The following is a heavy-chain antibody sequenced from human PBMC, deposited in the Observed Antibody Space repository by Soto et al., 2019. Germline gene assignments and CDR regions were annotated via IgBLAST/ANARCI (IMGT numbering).Heavy chain of an antibody. CDR2: INPSGGST. D-gene: IGHD3-10*01. Sequence: QVQLVQSGAEVKKPGASVKVSCKASGYTFTSYYMHWVRQAPGQGLEWMGIINPSGGSTSYAQKFQGRVTMTRNTSTSTVYIELSSLRSDDTAVYYSERSLLWFGEPTFAFDIWGQGTMVTVSS. CDR1: GYTFTSYY. V-gene: IGHV1-46*01. J-gene: IGHJ3*02. CDR3: ERSLLWFGEPTFAFDI.